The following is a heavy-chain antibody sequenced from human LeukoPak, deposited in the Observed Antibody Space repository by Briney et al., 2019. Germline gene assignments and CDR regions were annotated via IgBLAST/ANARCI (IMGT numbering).Heavy chain of an antibody. Sequence: GASVKVSCKASGYIFSDYYMHWVRQAPGRGFEWMGWISRRSGATKIAEKFQGRVTLTRDTSISTAYVELTNLASDDTAVYYCATQPPGGSYYWYFDLWGRGTLVTVSS. V-gene: IGHV1-2*02. CDR2: ISRRSGAT. CDR1: GYIFSDYY. D-gene: IGHD1-26*01. CDR3: ATQPPGGSYYWYFDL. J-gene: IGHJ2*01.